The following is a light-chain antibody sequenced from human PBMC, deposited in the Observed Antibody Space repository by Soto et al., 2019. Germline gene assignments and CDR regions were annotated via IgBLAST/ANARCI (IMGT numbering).Light chain of an antibody. J-gene: IGKJ5*01. Sequence: DIQMTQSPSSVSASVGVRVTITCRASQGITNRLAWDQQKPGKAPKLLIYEASSLQSGVPSRISGSGPGTDFTLTISSLQPEDFATYYCQQANSFPITFGQGTRLEIK. CDR2: EAS. CDR3: QQANSFPIT. V-gene: IGKV1D-12*01. CDR1: QGITNR.